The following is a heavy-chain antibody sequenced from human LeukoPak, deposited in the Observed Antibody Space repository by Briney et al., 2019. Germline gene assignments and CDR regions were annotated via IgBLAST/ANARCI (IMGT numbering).Heavy chain of an antibody. J-gene: IGHJ4*02. CDR3: TKLSYGYPPGKFDS. CDR2: ISGSGDNT. CDR1: RFTFSSYA. V-gene: IGHV3-23*01. Sequence: GGSLRLSCAASRFTFSSYAMTWVRQAPGKGLEWVSGISGSGDNTYYADSVKGRFSISRDNSKNTLYLQMDSLRAEDTALYYCTKLSYGYPPGKFDSWGQGTLVTVSS. D-gene: IGHD5-18*01.